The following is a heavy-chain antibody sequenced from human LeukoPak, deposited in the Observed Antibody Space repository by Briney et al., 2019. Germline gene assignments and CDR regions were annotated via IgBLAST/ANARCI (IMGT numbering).Heavy chain of an antibody. J-gene: IGHJ6*02. CDR2: INPSGGST. CDR3: ASGHYGSGSSV. D-gene: IGHD3-10*01. CDR1: GYTFTGYY. Sequence: ASVKVSCKASGYTFTGYYIHWVRQAPGQGLEWMGIINPSGGSTSYAQKFQGRVTMTRDTSTSTVYMELSSLRSEDTAVYYCASGHYGSGSSVWGQGTTVTVSS. V-gene: IGHV1-46*01.